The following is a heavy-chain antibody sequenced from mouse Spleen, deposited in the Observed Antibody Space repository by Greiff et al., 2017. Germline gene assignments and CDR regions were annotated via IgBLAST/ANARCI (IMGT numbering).Heavy chain of an antibody. CDR1: GFTFSSYA. V-gene: IGHV5-4*01. J-gene: IGHJ1*03. Sequence: EVKLVESGGGLVKPGGSLKLSCAASGFTFSSYAMSWVRQTPEKRLEWVATISDGGSYTYYPDNVKGRFTISRDNAKNNLYLQMSHLKSEDTAMYYCAREDGNSRYFDVWGTGTTVTVSS. CDR2: ISDGGSYT. D-gene: IGHD2-1*01. CDR3: AREDGNSRYFDV.